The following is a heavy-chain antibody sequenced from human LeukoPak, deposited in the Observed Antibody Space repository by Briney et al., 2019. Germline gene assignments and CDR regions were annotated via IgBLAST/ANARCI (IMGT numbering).Heavy chain of an antibody. CDR3: ARHRLAYIYGPFDY. Sequence: SETLSLTCTVSGGSISSYYWSWIRQPPGKGLEWIGFIYYSGSTNYNPSLKSRVTISVDTSKNQFSLKLSSVTAADTAVYYCARHRLAYIYGPFDYWGQGTLVTVSS. CDR1: GGSISSYY. J-gene: IGHJ4*02. D-gene: IGHD5-18*01. CDR2: IYYSGST. V-gene: IGHV4-59*08.